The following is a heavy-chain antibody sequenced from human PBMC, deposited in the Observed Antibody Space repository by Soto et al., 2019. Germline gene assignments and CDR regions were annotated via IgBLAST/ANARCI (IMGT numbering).Heavy chain of an antibody. D-gene: IGHD6-13*01. V-gene: IGHV1-69*05. CDR2: IIPIFGTT. J-gene: IGHJ4*02. CDR1: GGTFSNYA. Sequence: QVQLVQSGAEVKKPGSSVKVSCKASGGTFSNYAISWLRQAPGQGLEWMGGIIPIFGTTNYAPRVQGRVTITPDESTSTAYMELSSLRSDDTAVYYCARVSSSWYKDYFDYWGQGTLVTVSS. CDR3: ARVSSSWYKDYFDY.